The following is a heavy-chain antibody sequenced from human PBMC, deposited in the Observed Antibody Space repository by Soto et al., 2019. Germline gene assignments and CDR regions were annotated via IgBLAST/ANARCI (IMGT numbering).Heavy chain of an antibody. CDR1: GDTFNSYT. CDR3: ATSYGSGSQAFDY. V-gene: IGHV1-69*02. Sequence: QVHLVQSGAELRKPGSSVRVSCKASGDTFNSYTINWVRQAPGLGLEWMGRTIPILSMSNYALKFQGRLTITADKSTSTAYMVLSSLRSEYTAIYYCATSYGSGSQAFDYWGQGALVTVSS. CDR2: TIPILSMS. J-gene: IGHJ4*02. D-gene: IGHD3-10*01.